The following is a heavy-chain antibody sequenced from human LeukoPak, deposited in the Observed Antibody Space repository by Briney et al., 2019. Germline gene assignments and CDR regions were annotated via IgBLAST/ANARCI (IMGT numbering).Heavy chain of an antibody. D-gene: IGHD3-10*02. V-gene: IGHV3-11*04. CDR3: AELGITMIGGV. J-gene: IGHJ6*04. CDR2: ISSSGSTI. Sequence: GGSLRLSCAASRFTFSDFYMSWIRQAPGKGLEWVSHISSSGSTIYYADSVKGRFTISRDNAKNSLYLQMNSLRAEDTAVYYCAELGITMIGGVWGKGTTVTISS. CDR1: RFTFSDFY.